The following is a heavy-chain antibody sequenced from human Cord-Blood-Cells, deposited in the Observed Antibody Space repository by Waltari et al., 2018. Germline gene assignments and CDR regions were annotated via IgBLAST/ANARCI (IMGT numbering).Heavy chain of an antibody. Sequence: QVQLVQSGAEVKKPGASVKVSCKASGYTFTSYAMHWVRQAPGQRLEWMGWINAGNGNTKYSQKFQGRVTITRDTSAITAYMELSSLRSEDTAVYYCARGGDYGDYAEYFQHWGQGTLVTVSS. CDR1: GYTFTSYA. CDR3: ARGGDYGDYAEYFQH. V-gene: IGHV1-3*01. CDR2: INAGNGNT. D-gene: IGHD4-17*01. J-gene: IGHJ1*01.